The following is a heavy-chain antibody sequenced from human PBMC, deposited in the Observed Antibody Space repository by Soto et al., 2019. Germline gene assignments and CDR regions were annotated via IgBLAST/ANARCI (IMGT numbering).Heavy chain of an antibody. V-gene: IGHV5-51*01. Sequence: GESLKISCKGSGYSFTSYWIGWVRQMPGKGLEWMGIIYPGDSDTRYSPSFQGQVTISADKSISTAYLQWSSLKASDTAMYYCARQSRDYYDSSGYYCPFDYWGQGTLVTVSS. CDR2: IYPGDSDT. CDR3: ARQSRDYYDSSGYYCPFDY. CDR1: GYSFTSYW. J-gene: IGHJ4*02. D-gene: IGHD3-22*01.